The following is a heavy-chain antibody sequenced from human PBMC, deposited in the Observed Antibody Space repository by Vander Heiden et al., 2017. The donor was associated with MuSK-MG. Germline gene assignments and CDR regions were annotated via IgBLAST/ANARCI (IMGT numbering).Heavy chain of an antibody. V-gene: IGHV3-7*01. CDR2: IKQDGSEK. CDR1: GFTFSSYW. J-gene: IGHJ4*02. Sequence: EVQLVESGGGLVQPGGSLRLSCAASGFTFSSYWMSWVRQAPGKGLEWVANIKQDGSEKYDVDAVKGRFTISRDNAKNSMYLQLNRMRAEDTAVYCCASRIDYYGSGSYVWGQGTLVTVSS. CDR3: ASRIDYYGSGSYV. D-gene: IGHD3-10*01.